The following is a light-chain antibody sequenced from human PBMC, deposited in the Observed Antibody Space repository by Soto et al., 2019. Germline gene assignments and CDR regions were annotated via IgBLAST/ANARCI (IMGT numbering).Light chain of an antibody. V-gene: IGKV3-20*01. Sequence: EIVLTQSPGTLSLSPGERATLSCRASQSVSSNYLAWYQQRPGQAPRLHIYGASSRATGIPDRFSGSGSGTDFTLTISSLQPEDFATYYCQQVDSFPHTFGQGTKLEV. CDR3: QQVDSFPHT. CDR2: GAS. J-gene: IGKJ2*01. CDR1: QSVSSNY.